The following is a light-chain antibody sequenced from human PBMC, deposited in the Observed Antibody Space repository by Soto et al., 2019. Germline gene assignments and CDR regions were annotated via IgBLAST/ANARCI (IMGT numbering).Light chain of an antibody. CDR1: QGIGYS. Sequence: DIQMTQSPSSLSASVGDRVTITCRASQGIGYSLAWYQQKPGRVPKLLIYATSASQSGVPSRFSGGGSGTDFTLTIDSLQPEDSATYYCQKYDRVPGTFGQGTKVEVK. V-gene: IGKV1-27*01. J-gene: IGKJ1*01. CDR2: ATS. CDR3: QKYDRVPGT.